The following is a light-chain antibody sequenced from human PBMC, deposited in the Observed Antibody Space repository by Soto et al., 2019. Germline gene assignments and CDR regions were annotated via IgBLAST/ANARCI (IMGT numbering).Light chain of an antibody. CDR3: QQYYGSPRT. CDR1: PSLFYSPNKKNY. CDR2: WAS. V-gene: IGKV4-1*01. Sequence: DIVMTQSPDSLAVFLGERATIKCKSSPSLFYSPNKKNYLAWYQQKSGQPPTLLFYWASTRESGGPARFSASGSGTDFTRTISSLQTEDVAVYFCQQYYGSPRTFGQGTKV. J-gene: IGKJ1*01.